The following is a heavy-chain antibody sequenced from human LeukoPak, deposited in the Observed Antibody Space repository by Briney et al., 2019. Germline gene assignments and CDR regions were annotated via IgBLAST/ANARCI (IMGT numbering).Heavy chain of an antibody. CDR3: ARTRYYYNSRSYGAPYYFDY. V-gene: IGHV4-4*07. Sequence: SETLSLTCTVSGGSISSYYWSWIRQPAGEGLEWIGHIYSTGSTNYNPSLKSRVTLSVDTSKNQFSLKLSSVTAADTAVYYCARTRYYYNSRSYGAPYYFDYWGQGTLVTVSS. D-gene: IGHD3-10*01. CDR2: IYSTGST. J-gene: IGHJ4*02. CDR1: GGSISSYY.